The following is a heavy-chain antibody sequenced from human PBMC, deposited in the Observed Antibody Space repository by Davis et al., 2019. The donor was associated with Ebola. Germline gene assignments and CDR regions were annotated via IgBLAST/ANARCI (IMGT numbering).Heavy chain of an antibody. D-gene: IGHD3-3*01. J-gene: IGHJ6*04. CDR3: ARDEYSYYDFWSGYLRAYYGMDV. Sequence: GESLKISCAASGFTFSSYAMSWVRQAPGKGLEWVSAISGSGGSTYYADSVKGRFTISRDNAKNSLYLQMNSLRAEDTAVYYCARDEYSYYDFWSGYLRAYYGMDVWGKGTTVTVSS. CDR2: ISGSGGST. CDR1: GFTFSSYA. V-gene: IGHV3-23*01.